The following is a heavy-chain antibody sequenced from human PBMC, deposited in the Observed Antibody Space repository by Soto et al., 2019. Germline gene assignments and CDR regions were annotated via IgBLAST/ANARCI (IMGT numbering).Heavy chain of an antibody. CDR2: IWYDGSKQ. J-gene: IGHJ4*02. CDR1: GFKFTTYG. V-gene: IGHV3-33*06. CDR3: VKDHWGGDCYSDPYFDY. D-gene: IGHD2-21*02. Sequence: QVQLVESGGGVVQPGRSLRRSCAAAGFKFTTYGLHWVRQAPGKGLEWVSVIWYDGSKQYYADSVTVRFTISRDNSKNIRYLEMHIGSSEDTAVYDSVKDHWGGDCYSDPYFDYWGQGALVTVPS.